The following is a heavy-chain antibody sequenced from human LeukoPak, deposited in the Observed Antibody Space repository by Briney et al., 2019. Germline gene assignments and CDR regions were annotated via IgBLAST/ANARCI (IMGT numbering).Heavy chain of an antibody. CDR1: GGAVSSYA. CDR3: ARGGCRSTSCYVFWFDP. V-gene: IGHV1-69*05. CDR2: IIPIFGTA. J-gene: IGHJ5*02. D-gene: IGHD2-2*01. Sequence: SVKVSCKASGGAVSSYAISWVRQAPGQGLEWMGGIIPIFGTANYAQKFQGRVTITTDESTSTAYMELSSLRSEDTAVYYCARGGCRSTSCYVFWFDPWGQGTLVTVSS.